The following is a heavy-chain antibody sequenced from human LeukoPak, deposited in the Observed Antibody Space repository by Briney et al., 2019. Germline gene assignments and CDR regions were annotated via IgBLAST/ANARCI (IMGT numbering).Heavy chain of an antibody. CDR2: ISSSSSYI. CDR3: AKGLQGYTSSWFAP. V-gene: IGHV3-21*04. CDR1: GFTFSSYS. D-gene: IGHD5-24*01. J-gene: IGHJ5*02. Sequence: GGSLRLSCAASGFTFSSYSMNWVRQAPGEGLEWVSSISSSSSYIYYADSVKGRFTISRDNAKNSLYLQMNSLRAEDTAVYYCAKGLQGYTSSWFAPWGQGTLVTVSS.